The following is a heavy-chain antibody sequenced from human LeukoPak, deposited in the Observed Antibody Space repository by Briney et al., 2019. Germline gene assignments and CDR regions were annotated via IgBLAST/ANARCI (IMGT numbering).Heavy chain of an antibody. CDR3: SLVSGSYDLDAFDI. D-gene: IGHD3-22*01. CDR1: GGPFSGYY. CDR2: INHSGST. J-gene: IGHJ3*02. Sequence: SETLSLTCAVYGGPFSGYYWSWIRQPPGKGLEWIGEINHSGSTNYNPSLKSRVTISVDTSKNQFSLKLSSVTAADTAVYYCSLVSGSYDLDAFDIWGQGTMVTVSS. V-gene: IGHV4-34*01.